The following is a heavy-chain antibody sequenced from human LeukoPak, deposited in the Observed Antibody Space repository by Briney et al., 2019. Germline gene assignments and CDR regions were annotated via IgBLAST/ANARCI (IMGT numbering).Heavy chain of an antibody. J-gene: IGHJ4*02. D-gene: IGHD6-13*01. CDR3: AKDRPQQLVPWFDY. Sequence: SXYAMSWVRQAPGKGLEWVSAISGSGGSTYYADSVKGRFTISRDNSKNTLYLQMNSLRAEDTAVYYCAKDRPQQLVPWFDYWGQGTLATVSS. CDR1: SXYA. V-gene: IGHV3-23*01. CDR2: ISGSGGST.